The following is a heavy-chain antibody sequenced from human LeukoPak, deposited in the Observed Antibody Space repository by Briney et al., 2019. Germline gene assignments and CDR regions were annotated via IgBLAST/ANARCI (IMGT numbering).Heavy chain of an antibody. CDR3: AREQDYYDSSGFDY. V-gene: IGHV3-30-3*01. CDR2: ISYDGSNK. Sequence: PGRSLRLSCAASGFTFSSYAMHWVRQAPGKGLEWVAVISYDGSNKYYADSVKGRFTISRDNSKNTPYLQMNSLRAEDTAVYYCAREQDYYDSSGFDYWGQGTLVTVSS. J-gene: IGHJ4*02. CDR1: GFTFSSYA. D-gene: IGHD3-22*01.